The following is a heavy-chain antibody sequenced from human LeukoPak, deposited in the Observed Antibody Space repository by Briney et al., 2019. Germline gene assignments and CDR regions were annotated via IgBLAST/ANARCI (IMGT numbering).Heavy chain of an antibody. V-gene: IGHV1-46*01. D-gene: IGHD3-16*01. J-gene: IGHJ3*01. Sequence: GASVKVSCKASGYTLTSHYMHWVRQAPGQGLEWMGLISPRGGATIYGQKFQGRVTMTSDTSTSTVYMELSSLSPADPAVYYCASGMQLRVGELFLDTRYDGFDLWGQGTMVTVSS. CDR1: GYTLTSHY. CDR3: ASGMQLRVGELFLDTRYDGFDL. CDR2: ISPRGGAT.